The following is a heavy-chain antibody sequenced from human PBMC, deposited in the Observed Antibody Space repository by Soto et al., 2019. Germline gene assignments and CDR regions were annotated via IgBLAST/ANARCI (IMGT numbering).Heavy chain of an antibody. CDR1: GGSITITNW. V-gene: IGHV4-4*02. J-gene: IGHJ4*02. Sequence: PSETLSLTCAVSGGSITITNWWNWVRQPPGKGLEWIGEIFHSGGTNYNPSLKSRVTMSVDKSKNQFSLNLSSVTAADTAMYYCARAGGLGAVAVDYWGQGTLVTVSS. CDR2: IFHSGGT. CDR3: ARAGGLGAVAVDY. D-gene: IGHD6-19*01.